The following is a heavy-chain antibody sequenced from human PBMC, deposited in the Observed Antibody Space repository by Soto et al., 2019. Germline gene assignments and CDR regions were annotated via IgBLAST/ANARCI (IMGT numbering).Heavy chain of an antibody. CDR2: INAGNGNT. CDR3: AREALRITMTVVVIPNWFDP. D-gene: IGHD3-22*01. J-gene: IGHJ5*02. CDR1: GYTFTSYA. V-gene: IGHV1-3*01. Sequence: ASVKVSCKASGYTFTSYAMHWVRQAPGQRLEWMGWINAGNGNTKYSQKFQGRVTITRDTSASTAYMELSSLRSEDTAVYYCAREALRITMTVVVIPNWFDPWGQGTLVTVSS.